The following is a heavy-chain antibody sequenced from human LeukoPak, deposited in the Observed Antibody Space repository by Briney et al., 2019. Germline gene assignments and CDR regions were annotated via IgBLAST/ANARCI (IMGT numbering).Heavy chain of an antibody. CDR1: VYTFTGYY. D-gene: IGHD3-16*01. J-gene: IGHJ3*02. V-gene: IGHV1-2*02. CDR2: INPNSGGT. Sequence: ASVKVSCKASVYTFTGYYMHWVRQGPGQGLEWMGWINPNSGGTNYAQKFQGRVTMTRDTSISTAYMELSRLRSDDTAVYYCARQGRILHLGAFDIWGQGTMVTVSS. CDR3: ARQGRILHLGAFDI.